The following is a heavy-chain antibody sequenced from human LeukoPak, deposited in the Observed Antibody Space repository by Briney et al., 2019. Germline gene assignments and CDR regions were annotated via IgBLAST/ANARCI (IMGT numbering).Heavy chain of an antibody. V-gene: IGHV3-48*01. CDR1: GFTFSSYS. CDR3: ARDWGDGHNYGGY. J-gene: IGHJ4*02. Sequence: PGGSLRLSCAASGFTFSSYSMNWVRQAPGKGLEWVSYISSSSSTIYYADSVKGRFTISRDNAKNSLYLQMNSLRAEDTAVYYCARDWGDGHNYGGYWGQGTLVTVSS. D-gene: IGHD5-24*01. CDR2: ISSSSSTI.